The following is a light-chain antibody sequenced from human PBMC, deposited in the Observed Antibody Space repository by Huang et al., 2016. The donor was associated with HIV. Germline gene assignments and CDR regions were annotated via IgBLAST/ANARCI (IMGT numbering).Light chain of an antibody. CDR3: QYYNNWPPFLT. Sequence: EIVMTQSPATLSVSPGEGATLPCRASQSVSSNLAWYQQKPGQAPRLLIYGASTRVTGIPARFSGSGSGTEFTLTISSLQSEDSAVYYCQYYNNWPPFLTFGGGTKVEIK. CDR2: GAS. V-gene: IGKV3-15*01. CDR1: QSVSSN. J-gene: IGKJ4*01.